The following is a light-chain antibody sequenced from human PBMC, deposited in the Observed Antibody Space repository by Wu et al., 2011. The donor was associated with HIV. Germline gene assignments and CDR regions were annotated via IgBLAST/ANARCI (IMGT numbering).Light chain of an antibody. CDR3: QQYGSSPRT. CDR1: QSISSGY. V-gene: IGKV3-20*01. Sequence: EIVLTQSPGTLSLSPGERATLSCRVSQSISSGYLAWYQQKPGQAPRLLIYGASSRATGIPDRFSGSGSGTDFTLTISRLEPEDFALYYCQQYGSSPRTFGKGPRWKSN. CDR2: GAS. J-gene: IGKJ1*01.